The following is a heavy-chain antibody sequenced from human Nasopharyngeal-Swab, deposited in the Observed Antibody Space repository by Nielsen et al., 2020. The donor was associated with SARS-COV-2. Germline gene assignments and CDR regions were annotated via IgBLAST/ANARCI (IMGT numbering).Heavy chain of an antibody. J-gene: IGHJ4*02. CDR3: TTDFYFDY. CDR1: GFIFSASV. Sequence: GESLKISCAASGFIFSASVIHWVRQASGKGLEWVGRIGDKEHNYATTYGASVQGRFTISRDDSKNTAFLQMDSLKTEDTALYYCTTDFYFDYWGQGTLVTVSS. CDR2: IGDKEHNYAT. V-gene: IGHV3-73*01.